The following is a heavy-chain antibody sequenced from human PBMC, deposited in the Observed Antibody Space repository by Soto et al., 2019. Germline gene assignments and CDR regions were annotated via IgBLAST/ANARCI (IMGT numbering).Heavy chain of an antibody. CDR1: GFTFSSYA. D-gene: IGHD6-19*01. Sequence: PGGSLRLSCAASGFTFSSYAMYWVRQAPGKGLEWVAVISYDGSNKYYADSVKGRFTISRDNSKNALYLQMNSLRAEDTAVYYCARDLPLEWLVPSYYFDYWGQGTLVTVSS. V-gene: IGHV3-30-3*01. CDR2: ISYDGSNK. J-gene: IGHJ4*02. CDR3: ARDLPLEWLVPSYYFDY.